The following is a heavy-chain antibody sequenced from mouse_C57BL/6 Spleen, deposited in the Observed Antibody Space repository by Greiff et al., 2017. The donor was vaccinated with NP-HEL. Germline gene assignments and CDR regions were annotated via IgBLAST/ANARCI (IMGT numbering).Heavy chain of an antibody. J-gene: IGHJ3*01. V-gene: IGHV2-6-1*01. D-gene: IGHD2-4*01. Sequence: VKLVESGPGLVAPSQSLSITCTVSGFSLTSYGVHWVRQPPGKGLEWLVVIWSDGSTTYNSALKSRLSISKDNSKSQVFLKMNSLQTDDTAMYYCARHWDYDGEVFAYWGQGTLVTVSA. CDR3: ARHWDYDGEVFAY. CDR1: GFSLTSYG. CDR2: IWSDGST.